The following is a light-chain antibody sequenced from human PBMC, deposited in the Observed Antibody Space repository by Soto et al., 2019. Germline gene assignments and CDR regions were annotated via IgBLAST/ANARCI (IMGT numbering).Light chain of an antibody. V-gene: IGLV1-51*01. J-gene: IGLJ2*01. Sequence: QSVLTQPPSVSAAPGQTDTISCSGSSSNIGNNYVSWYQQLPGTAPKLLIYDNNKRPSGIPDRFSGSKSGTSATLGITGLQTGDEADYYCGSWDSSLSAVVFGGGTKLTVL. CDR2: DNN. CDR1: SSNIGNNY. CDR3: GSWDSSLSAVV.